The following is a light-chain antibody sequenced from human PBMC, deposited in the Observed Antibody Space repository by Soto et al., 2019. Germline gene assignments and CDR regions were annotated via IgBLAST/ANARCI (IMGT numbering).Light chain of an antibody. CDR1: QTVSSNY. J-gene: IGKJ1*01. V-gene: IGKV3-20*01. CDR3: QLYGTSPKP. Sequence: EIVLTQSPGTLSLSPGERATLSCRASQTVSSNYLAWYQQKPGQAPRLLIYAASTRATGIPDRFSGSGSGTDFTLSISRLDPEDFAVYYCQLYGTSPKPFGQGTKVEIK. CDR2: AAS.